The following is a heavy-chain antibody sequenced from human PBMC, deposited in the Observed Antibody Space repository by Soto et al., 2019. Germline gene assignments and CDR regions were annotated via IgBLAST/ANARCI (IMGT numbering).Heavy chain of an antibody. CDR3: AAGGTRWLHSPFDY. CDR1: GHTLTELS. V-gene: IGHV1-24*01. J-gene: IGHJ4*02. D-gene: IGHD1-1*01. CDR2: FDPEDGAT. Sequence: QVQLLQSGAEVKKPGASVKVSCKVSGHTLTELSMHWVRQAPGRGLEWMGGFDPEDGATIFAQKFQGRVPMTEDTSTDSTYMELTSLRSEDTAVYYCAAGGTRWLHSPFDYWGQGTLVTISS.